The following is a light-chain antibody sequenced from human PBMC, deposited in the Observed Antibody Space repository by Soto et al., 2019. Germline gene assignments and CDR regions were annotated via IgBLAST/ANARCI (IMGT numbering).Light chain of an antibody. Sequence: EIVLTQSPGTLSLSPGERATLSCRDSQSVSNNYLAWYQQKPGQAPRLLIYGASNRATGIPDRFSGSGSGTDFTLTISRLEPEDFAVYYCQKYGSSGTFGQGTKVDIK. CDR1: QSVSNNY. CDR3: QKYGSSGT. CDR2: GAS. J-gene: IGKJ1*01. V-gene: IGKV3-20*01.